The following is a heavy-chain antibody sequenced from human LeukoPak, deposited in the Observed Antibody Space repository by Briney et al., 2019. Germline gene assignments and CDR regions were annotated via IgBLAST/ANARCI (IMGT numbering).Heavy chain of an antibody. J-gene: IGHJ4*02. V-gene: IGHV4-34*01. CDR2: INHSGST. CDR1: GGSFSGYY. D-gene: IGHD6-19*01. CDR3: ARHGSGWYEFDY. Sequence: PSETLSLTCAVYGGSFSGYYWSWIRQPPGKGLEWIGEINHSGSTNYNPSLKSRVTISVDTSMNQFSLKLSSVTAADTAVYYCARHGSGWYEFDYWGQGTLVTVSS.